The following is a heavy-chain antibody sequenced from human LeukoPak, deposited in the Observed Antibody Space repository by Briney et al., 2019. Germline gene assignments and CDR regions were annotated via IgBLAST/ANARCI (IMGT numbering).Heavy chain of an antibody. Sequence: SETLSLTCAVYGGSFSGYYWSRIRQPPGKGLEWIGEINHSGSTNYNPSLKSRVTISVDTSKNQFSLKLSSVTAADTAVYYCARGRVLLWFGELLAYDYWGQGTLVTVSS. J-gene: IGHJ4*02. CDR2: INHSGST. CDR1: GGSFSGYY. D-gene: IGHD3-10*01. V-gene: IGHV4-34*01. CDR3: ARGRVLLWFGELLAYDY.